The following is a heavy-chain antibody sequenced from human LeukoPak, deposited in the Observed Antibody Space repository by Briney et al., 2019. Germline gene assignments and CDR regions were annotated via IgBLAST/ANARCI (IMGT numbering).Heavy chain of an antibody. Sequence: SETLSLTCTVSGGSVSSGSYYWSWIRQPPGKGLEWIGYIYYSGSTNYNPSLKSRVTISVDTSKNQFSLKLSSVTAADTAVYYCARQEYYDILTGYWGMDVWGQGTTVTVSS. CDR1: GGSVSSGSYY. V-gene: IGHV4-61*01. CDR3: ARQEYYDILTGYWGMDV. CDR2: IYYSGST. D-gene: IGHD3-9*01. J-gene: IGHJ6*02.